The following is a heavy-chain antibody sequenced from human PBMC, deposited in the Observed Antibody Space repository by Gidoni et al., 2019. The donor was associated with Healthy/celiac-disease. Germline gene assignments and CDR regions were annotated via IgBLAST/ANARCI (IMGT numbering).Heavy chain of an antibody. J-gene: IGHJ4*02. CDR3: ARGGFLIFGVVHYYFDY. Sequence: EVQLVESGGGLVQPGGSLRLSCAASGFTFSSYEMNWVRQAPGKGLEWVSYISSSGSTIYYADSVKGRFTISRDNAKNSLYLQMNSLRAEDTAVYYCARGGFLIFGVVHYYFDYWGQGTLVTVSS. D-gene: IGHD3-3*01. CDR1: GFTFSSYE. V-gene: IGHV3-48*03. CDR2: ISSSGSTI.